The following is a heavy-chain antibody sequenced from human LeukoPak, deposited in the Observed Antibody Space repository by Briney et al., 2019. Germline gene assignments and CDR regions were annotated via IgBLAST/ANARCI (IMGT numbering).Heavy chain of an antibody. D-gene: IGHD3-9*01. J-gene: IGHJ6*03. CDR3: AKAEFDWLLVDYYYYMDV. Sequence: GGSLRLSCAASGFTFSSYAMSWVRQAPGKGREWVSAISGIGGSTYYADSVKGRFTISRDNSKNTLYLQMSSLRAEDTAVYYCAKAEFDWLLVDYYYYMDVWGKRTTVTVSS. CDR2: ISGIGGST. CDR1: GFTFSSYA. V-gene: IGHV3-23*01.